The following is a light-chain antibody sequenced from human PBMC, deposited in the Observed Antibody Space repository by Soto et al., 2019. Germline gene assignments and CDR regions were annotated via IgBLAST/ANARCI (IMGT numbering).Light chain of an antibody. CDR3: QQYGSSPMWT. CDR2: GAS. CDR1: QSVSSSY. Sequence: EIVLTQSPVTLSLSPGERATLSCRXSQSVSSSYLAWYQQRPXQAPRLXXYGASNRATDIPDRFSGGGSGTDFTLTISRLEPEDFAVYYGQQYGSSPMWTFGQGTKVDIK. J-gene: IGKJ1*01. V-gene: IGKV3-20*01.